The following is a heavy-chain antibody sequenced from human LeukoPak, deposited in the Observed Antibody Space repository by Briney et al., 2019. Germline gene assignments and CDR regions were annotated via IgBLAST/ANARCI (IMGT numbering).Heavy chain of an antibody. J-gene: IGHJ4*02. Sequence: TSETLSLTCAVYGVSFSGYYWGWIRQPPGKGLEWIGEINHSGSTNYNPSLKSRVTISVDTSKNQFSLKLSSVTAADTAVYYCARGRPAAAGIRHFDYWGQGTLVTVSS. V-gene: IGHV4-34*01. CDR3: ARGRPAAAGIRHFDY. CDR1: GVSFSGYY. D-gene: IGHD6-13*01. CDR2: INHSGST.